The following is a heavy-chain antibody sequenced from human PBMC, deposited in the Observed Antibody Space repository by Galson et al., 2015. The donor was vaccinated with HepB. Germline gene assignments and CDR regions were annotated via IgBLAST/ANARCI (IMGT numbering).Heavy chain of an antibody. V-gene: IGHV3-30-3*01. D-gene: IGHD5-18*01. CDR3: ARGDVDTAGMAV. Sequence: SLRLSCAASGFTFSGSAMHWVRQAPGKGLEWVAVISYDGSNKYYADSVKGRFTISRDNSKNTLYLQMNSLRAEDTAVYYCARGDVDTAGMAVWGQGTTVTVSS. CDR1: GFTFSGSA. CDR2: ISYDGSNK. J-gene: IGHJ6*02.